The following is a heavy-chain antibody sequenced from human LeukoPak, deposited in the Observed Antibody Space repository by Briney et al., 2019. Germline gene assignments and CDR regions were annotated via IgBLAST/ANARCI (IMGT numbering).Heavy chain of an antibody. J-gene: IGHJ4*02. V-gene: IGHV3-66*01. Sequence: PGGSLRLSCVASGFIVSDNYMSWVRQAPGKGLEWVSVVFRGDATYHADSVKGRLTISRDTSKNTVYLQMNSLTAEDTAVYYCVKEVPGTTIYHWGQGTLVTVSS. D-gene: IGHD4-11*01. CDR2: VFRGDAT. CDR1: GFIVSDNY. CDR3: VKEVPGTTIYH.